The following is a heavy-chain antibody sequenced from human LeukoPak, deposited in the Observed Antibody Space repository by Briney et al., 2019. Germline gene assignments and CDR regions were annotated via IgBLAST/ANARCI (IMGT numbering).Heavy chain of an antibody. CDR3: AKDPAAANTYYFDY. CDR2: ISSSGSTI. CDR1: GFTFSSYE. D-gene: IGHD2-15*01. J-gene: IGHJ4*02. V-gene: IGHV3-48*03. Sequence: GGSLRLSCAASGFTFSSYEMHWVRQAPGKGLEWVSYISSSGSTIYYADSVKGRFTISRDNSKNTLYLQMNSLRAEDTAVYYCAKDPAAANTYYFDYWGQGTLVTVSS.